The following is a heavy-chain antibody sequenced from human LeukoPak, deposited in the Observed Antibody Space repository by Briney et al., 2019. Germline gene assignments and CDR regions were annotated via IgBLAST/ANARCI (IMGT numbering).Heavy chain of an antibody. D-gene: IGHD3-10*01. CDR3: AKYASGTMRDY. CDR1: GASISTVGYY. J-gene: IGHJ4*02. CDR2: VDYRGIT. Sequence: PSETLSLTCAVSGASISTVGYYWGWIRQAPEKGLEWIGKVDYRGITQYDPSLKSRVIMSLDTSKNQFSLILSSVTAADTAMYYCAKYASGTMRDYWGQGTLVTVSS. V-gene: IGHV4-39*01.